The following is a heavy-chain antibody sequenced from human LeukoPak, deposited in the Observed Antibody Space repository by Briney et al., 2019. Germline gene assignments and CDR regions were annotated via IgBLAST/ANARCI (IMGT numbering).Heavy chain of an antibody. CDR3: ARRNYDYVWGSYRFGYFDY. CDR1: GGSFSGYY. Sequence: SETLSLTCAVYGGSFSGYYWSWIRQPPGKGLEWIGEINHSGSTNYNPSLKSRVTILVDTSKNQFSLKLSSVTAADTAVYYCARRNYDYVWGSYRFGYFDYWGQGTLVTVSS. V-gene: IGHV4-34*01. CDR2: INHSGST. D-gene: IGHD3-16*02. J-gene: IGHJ4*02.